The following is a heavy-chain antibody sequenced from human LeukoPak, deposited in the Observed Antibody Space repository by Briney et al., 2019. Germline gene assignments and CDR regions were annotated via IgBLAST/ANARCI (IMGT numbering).Heavy chain of an antibody. V-gene: IGHV3-13*01. J-gene: IGHJ2*01. Sequence: LPGGSLRLSCAASGFTFSSYDMHWVRQATGKCLEWVSAIGTAGDTYYPGSVKGRFTISRENAKNSLYLQMNSLRAGDTAVYYCARVASGYCSGGSCYSFTRYWYFDLWGRGTLVTVSS. CDR2: IGTAGDT. CDR1: GFTFSSYD. CDR3: ARVASGYCSGGSCYSFTRYWYFDL. D-gene: IGHD2-15*01.